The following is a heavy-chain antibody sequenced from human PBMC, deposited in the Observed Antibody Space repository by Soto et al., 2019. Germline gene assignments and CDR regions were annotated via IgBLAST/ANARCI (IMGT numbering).Heavy chain of an antibody. Sequence: QVPLVQSGAEVKKPGASVKVSCKASGYTFTSYAMHWVRQAPGQRLEWMGWINAGNGNTKYSQKFQGRVTITRDTSASTAYMELSSLRSEDTAVYYCARVSYDFWSGYSIYYYYYGMDVWGQGTTVTVSS. V-gene: IGHV1-3*01. CDR1: GYTFTSYA. J-gene: IGHJ6*02. D-gene: IGHD3-3*01. CDR3: ARVSYDFWSGYSIYYYYYGMDV. CDR2: INAGNGNT.